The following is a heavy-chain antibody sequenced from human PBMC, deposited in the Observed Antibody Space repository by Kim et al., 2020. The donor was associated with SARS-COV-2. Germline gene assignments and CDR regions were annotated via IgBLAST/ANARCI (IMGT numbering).Heavy chain of an antibody. CDR3: AREGRGEQQLVRAFDI. CDR1: GGSISSYY. V-gene: IGHV4-59*01. Sequence: SETLSLTCTVSGGSISSYYWSWIRQPPGKGLEWIGNVYYSGSTNYNPSLKSRVTTSVDTSKNQFSLKLSSVTAADTAVYYCAREGRGEQQLVRAFDIWG. J-gene: IGHJ3*02. CDR2: VYYSGST. D-gene: IGHD6-13*01.